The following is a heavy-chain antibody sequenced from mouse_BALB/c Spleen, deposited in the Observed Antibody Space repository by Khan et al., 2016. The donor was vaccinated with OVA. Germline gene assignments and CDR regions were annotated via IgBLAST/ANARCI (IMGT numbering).Heavy chain of an antibody. J-gene: IGHJ3*01. D-gene: IGHD1-1*01. CDR1: GYTFTSYV. CDR3: VRALYYYGSSYEGFAY. V-gene: IGHV1S136*01. CDR2: INPYSDDT. Sequence: VQLKQSGPELVKPGASVKMSCKASGYTFTSYVMHWVKQKPGQGLEWIGYINPYSDDTKYNEKFKGKATLTSDKSSSTAYMELSSLTSEDSAGYYCVRALYYYGSSYEGFAYWGQGTLGTVSA.